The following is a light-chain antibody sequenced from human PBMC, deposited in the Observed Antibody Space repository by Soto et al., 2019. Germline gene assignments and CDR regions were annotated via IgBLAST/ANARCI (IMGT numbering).Light chain of an antibody. V-gene: IGLV2-14*01. J-gene: IGLJ3*02. Sequence: SVLTQPASVSGSPGQSITISCTGTSSDVGGYNYVSWYQQHPGKAPKLMIYEVNNWPSGVSNRFSGSKSGNTASLTISGLQAEDEADYYCSSYTSSSTLVFGGGTQLTVL. CDR1: SSDVGGYNY. CDR2: EVN. CDR3: SSYTSSSTLV.